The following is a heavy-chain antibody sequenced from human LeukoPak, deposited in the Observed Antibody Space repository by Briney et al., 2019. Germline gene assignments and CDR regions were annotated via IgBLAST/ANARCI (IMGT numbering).Heavy chain of an antibody. CDR2: IKQDGSEK. Sequence: GSLRLSCAASGFTFSSYWMSWVRQAPGKGLEWVANIKQDGSEKYYVDSVKGRFTISRDNAKNSLYLQMNRLRAEDTAVYYCAREYGDYSPWYYYYGMDVWGKGTTVTVSS. CDR1: GFTFSSYW. D-gene: IGHD4-17*01. V-gene: IGHV3-7*03. J-gene: IGHJ6*04. CDR3: AREYGDYSPWYYYYGMDV.